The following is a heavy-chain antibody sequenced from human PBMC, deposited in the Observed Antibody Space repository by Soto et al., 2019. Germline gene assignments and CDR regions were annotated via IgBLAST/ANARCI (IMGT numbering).Heavy chain of an antibody. CDR3: AKDRGGFAGGWEYFDY. CDR1: GFTFAGYST. J-gene: IGHJ4*02. CDR2: ISGSGGST. D-gene: IGHD6-19*01. Sequence: EVHMLESGGGLVQPGGSLRLSCAASGFTFAGYSTMSWVRQAPGKGLEWVSSISGSGGSTYYADSVKARFTIARDNSKNSLYLQMNALSAEDTSFYDCAKDRGGFAGGWEYFDYWGQGALVTVSS. V-gene: IGHV3-23*01.